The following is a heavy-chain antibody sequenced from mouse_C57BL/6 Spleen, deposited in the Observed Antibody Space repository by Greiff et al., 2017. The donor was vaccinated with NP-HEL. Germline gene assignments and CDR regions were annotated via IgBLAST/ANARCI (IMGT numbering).Heavy chain of an antibody. D-gene: IGHD2-4*01. CDR2: INYDGSST. Sequence: EVQRVESEGGLVQPGSSMKLSCTASGFTFSDYYMAWVRQVPEKGLEWVANINYDGSSTYYLDSLKSRFIISRDNAKNILYLQMSSLKSEDTATYYCARVYDYDGDFDYWGQGTTLTVSS. CDR1: GFTFSDYY. J-gene: IGHJ2*01. V-gene: IGHV5-16*01. CDR3: ARVYDYDGDFDY.